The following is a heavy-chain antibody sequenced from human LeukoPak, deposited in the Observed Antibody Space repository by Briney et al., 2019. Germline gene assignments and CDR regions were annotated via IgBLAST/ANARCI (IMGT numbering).Heavy chain of an antibody. CDR3: ARATGSYYSLGC. J-gene: IGHJ4*02. V-gene: IGHV3-74*01. Sequence: GGSLRLSCAASGFTFSRSWMHWVRQSPEKGLVWVSRISDDGSNKRYAESVRGRFTISRDNAENTLYLQMDSLRAEDTAVYYCARATGSYYSLGCWGQGTLVTVSS. CDR2: ISDDGSNK. CDR1: GFTFSRSW. D-gene: IGHD1-26*01.